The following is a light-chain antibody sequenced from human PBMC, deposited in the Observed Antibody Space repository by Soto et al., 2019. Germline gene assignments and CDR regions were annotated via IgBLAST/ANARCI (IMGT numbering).Light chain of an antibody. V-gene: IGLV2-14*01. Sequence: QSALTQPASVSGSPGRSITISCIGTSSDVGGYNYVSWYQQHPGKAPKLMIFEVSNRPSGVSNRFSGSKSGNTASLTISGLQAEDEADYYCSSYTSSSSVVLFGGGTKLTVL. CDR1: SSDVGGYNY. CDR3: SSYTSSSSVVL. CDR2: EVS. J-gene: IGLJ2*01.